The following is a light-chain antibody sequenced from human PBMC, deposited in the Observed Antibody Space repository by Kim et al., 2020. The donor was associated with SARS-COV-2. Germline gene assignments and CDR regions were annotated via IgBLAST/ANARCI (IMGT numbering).Light chain of an antibody. CDR1: QSVSSN. Sequence: EIVMTQSPATLSVSPGERATLSCRASQSVSSNLAWYQQKPGQAPRLLIYGASTRATGIPARFSGSGSGTEFTLTISSLQSEDFAVYYCKQYNNWPLTFGGGTKLEI. CDR2: GAS. V-gene: IGKV3-15*01. CDR3: KQYNNWPLT. J-gene: IGKJ4*01.